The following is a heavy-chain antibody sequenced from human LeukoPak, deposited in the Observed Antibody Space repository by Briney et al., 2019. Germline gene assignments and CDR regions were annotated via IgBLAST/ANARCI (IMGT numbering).Heavy chain of an antibody. V-gene: IGHV1-46*01. D-gene: IGHD3-9*01. Sequence: GASVKVSCKASGYTFTSNYIHWVRQAPGQGLEWMGMIYPRDGSTSYAQKFQGRVTVTRDTSTSTVHMELSGLRSEDTAVYYCARDTYYDILTGYLGGYYFDYWGQGTLVTVSS. J-gene: IGHJ4*02. CDR2: IYPRDGST. CDR3: ARDTYYDILTGYLGGYYFDY. CDR1: GYTFTSNY.